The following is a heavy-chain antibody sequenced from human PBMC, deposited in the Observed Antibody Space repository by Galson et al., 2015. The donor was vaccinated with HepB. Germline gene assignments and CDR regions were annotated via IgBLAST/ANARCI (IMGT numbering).Heavy chain of an antibody. CDR3: AKGFARGRDFDWYDPVAY. D-gene: IGHD3-9*01. Sequence: SLRLSCAASGYTFSSYAMSWVRQAPGKGLEWVSTISAPGGSTYYADSVKGRFTMSRDNVKNILYLQMNSLRADDTAVYYCAKGFARGRDFDWYDPVAYWGQGTLVTVSS. J-gene: IGHJ4*02. V-gene: IGHV3-23*01. CDR2: ISAPGGST. CDR1: GYTFSSYA.